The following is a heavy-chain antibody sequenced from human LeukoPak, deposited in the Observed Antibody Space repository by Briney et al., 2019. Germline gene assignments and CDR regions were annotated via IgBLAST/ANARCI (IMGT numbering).Heavy chain of an antibody. Sequence: PGGSLRLSCAASGFTFSNAWMAWVRQASGKGLEWVGRIKTKTDGGTADYAAPVKGRFTISRDDSENTLYLQMNSLKTEDTAVYYCTTEWALAGNFYWGQGTLVTVSS. CDR2: IKTKTDGGTA. D-gene: IGHD6-19*01. CDR3: TTEWALAGNFY. J-gene: IGHJ4*02. CDR1: GFTFSNAW. V-gene: IGHV3-15*01.